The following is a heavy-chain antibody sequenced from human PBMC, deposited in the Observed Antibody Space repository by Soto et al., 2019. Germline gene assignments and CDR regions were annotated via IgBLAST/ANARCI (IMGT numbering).Heavy chain of an antibody. Sequence: QITLKESGPTLVNPTQPLTLTCTFSGFSLSTSGVGVGWIRQPPGKALEWLALIYWDDDKRYSPSLKSRLTITKDTSKSQVVLTMTNMDPVDTATYFCVHMSSYGDYGWWGQGTLVTVSS. D-gene: IGHD4-17*01. CDR2: IYWDDDK. CDR3: VHMSSYGDYGW. CDR1: GFSLSTSGVG. V-gene: IGHV2-5*02. J-gene: IGHJ4*02.